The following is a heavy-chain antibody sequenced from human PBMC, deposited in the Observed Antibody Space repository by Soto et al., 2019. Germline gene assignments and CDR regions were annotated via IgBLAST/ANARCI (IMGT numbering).Heavy chain of an antibody. Sequence: QVQLVQSGAEVKKPGASVKVSCKASGYTFTSYGISWVRQAPGQGLEWMGWISAYNGNTNYAQKLQGRVTMTTDTSTSTASMELRSLRSDDTAVYYCARVDCSGGSCYSGVDSWGQGTLVTVSS. CDR3: ARVDCSGGSCYSGVDS. V-gene: IGHV1-18*01. D-gene: IGHD2-15*01. J-gene: IGHJ5*01. CDR2: ISAYNGNT. CDR1: GYTFTSYG.